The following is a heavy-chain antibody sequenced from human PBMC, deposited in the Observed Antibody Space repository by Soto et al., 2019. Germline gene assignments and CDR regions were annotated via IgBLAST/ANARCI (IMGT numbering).Heavy chain of an antibody. CDR1: GDTFGSYD. CDR3: ARDGHCTGGECYSVH. J-gene: IGHJ1*01. D-gene: IGHD2-8*02. V-gene: IGHV1-8*03. Sequence: GASVKVSCKASGDTFGSYDINWVRQASGHGLEWMGWMNPNSGGTDYSQKFRDRVTFIRDTSASTVYMEVRNLRSEDTAVYYCARDGHCTGGECYSVHWG. CDR2: MNPNSGGT.